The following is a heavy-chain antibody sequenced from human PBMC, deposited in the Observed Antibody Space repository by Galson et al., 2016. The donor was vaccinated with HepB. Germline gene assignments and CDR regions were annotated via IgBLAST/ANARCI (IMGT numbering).Heavy chain of an antibody. CDR3: ARVDRLKLGADY. D-gene: IGHD3-22*01. V-gene: IGHV1-2*02. CDR1: GYTFTGYY. J-gene: IGHJ4*02. Sequence: SVKVSCKASGYTFTGYYMHWVRQAHGQGLEWMGWINPNSGGTNYAQKFQGRVTMTRDTSISTTYMELSRLRSDDTAVYDCARVDRLKLGADYWGQGTLVTVSS. CDR2: INPNSGGT.